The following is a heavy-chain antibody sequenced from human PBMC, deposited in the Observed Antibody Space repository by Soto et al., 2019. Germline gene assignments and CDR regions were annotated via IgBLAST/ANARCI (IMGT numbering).Heavy chain of an antibody. CDR3: ARDDRSVSGVVTLDH. CDR1: GYSFKNYA. Sequence: QVQIVQCGAEVKRPGASVRVSCRATGYSFKNYAVHWVRQAPGQRLEWMGFTNEGSGNTRFSQKFQGRISITRDTSASTVYLDLSSLTSEDTAIYYCARDDRSVSGVVTLDHWGPGTLVTVSS. J-gene: IGHJ4*02. V-gene: IGHV1-3*01. CDR2: TNEGSGNT. D-gene: IGHD3-3*01.